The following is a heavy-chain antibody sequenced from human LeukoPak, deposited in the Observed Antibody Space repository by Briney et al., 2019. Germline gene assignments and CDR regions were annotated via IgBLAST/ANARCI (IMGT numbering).Heavy chain of an antibody. Sequence: SETLSLTCTVSGGSISSYYWSWIRQPAGKGLEWIGRIYTSGSTNYNPSLKSRVTMSVDTSKNQFSLKLSSVTAADMAVHYCARDLPGTTSHWFDPWGQGTLVTVSS. V-gene: IGHV4-4*07. CDR1: GGSISSYY. D-gene: IGHD1-7*01. J-gene: IGHJ5*02. CDR2: IYTSGST. CDR3: ARDLPGTTSHWFDP.